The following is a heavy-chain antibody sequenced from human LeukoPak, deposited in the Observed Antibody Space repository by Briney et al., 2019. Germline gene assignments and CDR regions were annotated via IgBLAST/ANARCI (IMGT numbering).Heavy chain of an antibody. V-gene: IGHV1-69*04. D-gene: IGHD1-26*01. CDR1: EGTFSNYA. CDR2: IVPFLDIT. J-gene: IGHJ3*01. CDR3: ASDIVGTVGASDF. Sequence: ASVKVSCKASEGTFSNYAISWVRRAPGQGLEWMARIVPFLDITNYAQKFQGRVTITADKSTGTAYMELSSLNSEDTAVYYCASDIVGTVGASDFWGQGTMVTVSS.